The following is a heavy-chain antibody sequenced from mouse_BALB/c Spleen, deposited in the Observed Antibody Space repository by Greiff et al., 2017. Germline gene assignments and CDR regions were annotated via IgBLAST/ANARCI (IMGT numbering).Heavy chain of an antibody. D-gene: IGHD2-14*01. V-gene: IGHV5-6-3*01. CDR3: ARDWYYRCLYAMDY. CDR2: INSNGGST. J-gene: IGHJ4*01. CDR1: GFTFSSYG. Sequence: DVMLVESGGGLVQPGGSLKLSCAASGFTFSSYGMSWVRQTPDKRLELVATINSNGGSTYYPDSVKGRFTISRDNAKNTLYLQMSSLKSEDTAMYYCARDWYYRCLYAMDYWGQGTSVTVSS.